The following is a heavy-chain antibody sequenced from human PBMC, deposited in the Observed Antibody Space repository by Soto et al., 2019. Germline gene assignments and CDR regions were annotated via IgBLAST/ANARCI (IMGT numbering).Heavy chain of an antibody. D-gene: IGHD3-22*01. CDR1: GSTSSTYS. Sequence: QVRLVQSGAEVQKPGSSVKLSCKASGSTSSTYSISWVRQAPGQGLEWMGGIIPIFGSAYYAQSFQGRVTITADKYTRTSYLEVTSLRSEDTAVSYCAIDEPHLYVSSDYHRPWDAFDLWGQGTTVTVSS. J-gene: IGHJ3*01. V-gene: IGHV1-69*06. CDR2: IIPIFGSA. CDR3: AIDEPHLYVSSDYHRPWDAFDL.